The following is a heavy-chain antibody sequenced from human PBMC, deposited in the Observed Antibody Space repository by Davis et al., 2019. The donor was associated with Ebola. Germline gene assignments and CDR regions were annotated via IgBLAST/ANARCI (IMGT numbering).Heavy chain of an antibody. J-gene: IGHJ4*02. Sequence: PGGSLRLSCAASGFTFSSYAMHWVRQAPGKGLEWVAVISYDGSNKYYADSVKGRFTISRDNSKNTLYLQMNSLRAEDTAVYYCGSPVRDYWGQGTLVTVSS. CDR2: ISYDGSNK. CDR3: GSPVRDY. CDR1: GFTFSSYA. V-gene: IGHV3-30-3*01.